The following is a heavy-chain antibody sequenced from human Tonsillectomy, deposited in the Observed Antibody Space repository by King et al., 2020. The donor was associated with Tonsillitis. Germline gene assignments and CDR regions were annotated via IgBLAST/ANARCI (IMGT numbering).Heavy chain of an antibody. D-gene: IGHD3-22*01. V-gene: IGHV3-21*01. CDR2: ISSSSSYI. CDR1: GITFSSYS. CDR3: ARESRPSYYYDSSGSPFDY. J-gene: IGHJ4*02. Sequence: EVQLVESGGGLVKPGGSLRLSCAASGITFSSYSMNWVRQAPGKGLEWVSSISSSSSYIYYVDSVKGRFTISRANAKNSLSLQMNSLRAEDTAVYYCARESRPSYYYDSSGSPFDYWGQGTLVTVSS.